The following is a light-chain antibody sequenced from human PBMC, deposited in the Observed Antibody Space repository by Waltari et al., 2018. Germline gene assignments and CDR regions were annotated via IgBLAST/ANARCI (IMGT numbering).Light chain of an antibody. V-gene: IGLV1-44*01. J-gene: IGLJ3*02. CDR3: AAWDDSLNAWI. Sequence: QSLLTQPPSISGAPGQRVTISCSGGSSNIGRHSLNWYEQVPGTAPKLLIFRSDQRPSGVSDRFSGSKSGTSASLTITGLLSADEADYICAAWDDSLNAWIFGGGTRLTVL. CDR1: SSNIGRHS. CDR2: RSD.